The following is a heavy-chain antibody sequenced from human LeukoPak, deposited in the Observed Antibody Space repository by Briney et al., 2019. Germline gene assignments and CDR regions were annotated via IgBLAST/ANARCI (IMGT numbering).Heavy chain of an antibody. CDR1: GFTVSSNY. D-gene: IGHD3-22*01. Sequence: GGSLRLSCAASGFTVSSNYMSWVRQAPGKGLEWVSVIYSGGSTYYADSVKGRFTVSRDNSKNTLYLQMNSLRAEDTAVYYCACTHNYYESSAYYYEDDYWGQGTLVTVSS. V-gene: IGHV3-53*01. CDR3: ACTHNYYESSAYYYEDDY. CDR2: IYSGGST. J-gene: IGHJ4*02.